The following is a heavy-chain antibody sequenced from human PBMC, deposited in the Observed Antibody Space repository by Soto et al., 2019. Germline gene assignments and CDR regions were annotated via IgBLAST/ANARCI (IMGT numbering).Heavy chain of an antibody. V-gene: IGHV3-21*01. Sequence: GGSLRLSCAASGFTFSSYSMNWVRQAPGKGLEWVSSISSSSSYIYYADSVKGRFTISRDNAKNSLYLQMNSLRAEDTAVYYCARVLVAGTDFDYWGQGTLVTVSS. CDR1: GFTFSSYS. CDR3: ARVLVAGTDFDY. CDR2: ISSSSSYI. J-gene: IGHJ4*02. D-gene: IGHD6-19*01.